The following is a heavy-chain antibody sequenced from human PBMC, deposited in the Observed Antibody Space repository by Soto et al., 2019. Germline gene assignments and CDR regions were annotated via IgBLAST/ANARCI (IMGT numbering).Heavy chain of an antibody. Sequence: PSETLSLTCTVSGGSISSYYCSWIRQPPGKGLEWIGYIYYSGSTNYNPSLKSRVTISVDTSKNQFSLKLSSVTAADTAVYYCATTTPSTTDYYISNYMDVWGKGTTVTSP. CDR3: ATTTPSTTDYYISNYMDV. J-gene: IGHJ6*03. V-gene: IGHV4-59*08. D-gene: IGHD3-16*01. CDR2: IYYSGST. CDR1: GGSISSYY.